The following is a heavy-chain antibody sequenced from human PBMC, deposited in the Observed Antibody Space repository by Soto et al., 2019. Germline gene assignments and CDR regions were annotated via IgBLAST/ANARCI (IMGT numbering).Heavy chain of an antibody. CDR3: ARGDFYSSSSYFDY. V-gene: IGHV4-34*01. Sequence: QVQLQQWGAGLLKPSETLPLTCAVYGGSFSGYYWSWIRQPPGKGLEWIGEINHSGSTNYNPSLKSRVTISVDTSKNQFSLKLSSVTAADTAVYYCARGDFYSSSSYFDYWGQGTLVTVSS. D-gene: IGHD6-6*01. CDR2: INHSGST. CDR1: GGSFSGYY. J-gene: IGHJ4*02.